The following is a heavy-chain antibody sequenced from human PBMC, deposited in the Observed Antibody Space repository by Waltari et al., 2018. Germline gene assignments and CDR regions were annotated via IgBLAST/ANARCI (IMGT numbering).Heavy chain of an antibody. CDR2: IYTSGST. V-gene: IGHV4-4*07. J-gene: IGHJ3*02. Sequence: QVQLQESGPGLVKPSETLSLTCTVPGGSISSYYWSWIRHPAGQGLELIGRIYTSGSTNYNPSLKSGVTMSGDTSKNQFSLKLSSVTAADTDVYYCARSGIAAAGTQDAFDIWGQGTMVTVSS. CDR1: GGSISSYY. CDR3: ARSGIAAAGTQDAFDI. D-gene: IGHD6-13*01.